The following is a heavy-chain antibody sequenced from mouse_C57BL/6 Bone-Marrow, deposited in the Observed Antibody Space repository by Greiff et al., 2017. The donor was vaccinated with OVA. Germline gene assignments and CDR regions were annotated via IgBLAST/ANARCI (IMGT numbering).Heavy chain of an antibody. J-gene: IGHJ2*01. D-gene: IGHD1-1*01. CDR3: ARPTVVEDFDY. CDR2: IDPEDGET. Sequence: VQLKQPGAELVRPGTSVKLSCKASGFNIKDYYMHWVKQRTEQGLEWIGRIDPEDGETKYAPKFQGKATITADTSSNTAYLQLSSLTSEDTAVYYCARPTVVEDFDYWGQGTTLTVSS. V-gene: IGHV14-2*01. CDR1: GFNIKDYY.